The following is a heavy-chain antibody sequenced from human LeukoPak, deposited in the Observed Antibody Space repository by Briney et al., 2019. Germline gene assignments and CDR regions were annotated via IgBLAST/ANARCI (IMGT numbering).Heavy chain of an antibody. CDR1: GGSISSSNW. J-gene: IGHJ4*02. Sequence: SGTLSLTCAVSGGSISSSNWWSWVRQPPGKGLEWIGEINHSGSTNYNPSLKRRVTISVDTSKNQFSLKLSSVTAADTAVYYCARHSTFFGVVIIKGRVRGPFDYWGQGTLVTVSS. V-gene: IGHV4-4*02. CDR3: ARHSTFFGVVIIKGRVRGPFDY. D-gene: IGHD3-3*01. CDR2: INHSGST.